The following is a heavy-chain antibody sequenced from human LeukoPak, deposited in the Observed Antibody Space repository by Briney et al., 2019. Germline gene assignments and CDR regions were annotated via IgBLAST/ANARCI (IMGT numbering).Heavy chain of an antibody. CDR2: INTDGSST. CDR1: GFTFSNYW. D-gene: IGHD5-18*01. J-gene: IGHJ4*02. Sequence: GGSLRLSCASSGFTFSNYWMHWVRQAPEKGLVWVSHINTDGSSTSYADSVKGRFTISRDNAKNRLYVQMNSLRAEDTAVYYCATGSGLWSPDYWGQGTLVTVSS. V-gene: IGHV3-74*01. CDR3: ATGSGLWSPDY.